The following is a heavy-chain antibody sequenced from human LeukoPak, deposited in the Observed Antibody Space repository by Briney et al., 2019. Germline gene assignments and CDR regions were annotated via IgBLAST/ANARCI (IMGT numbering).Heavy chain of an antibody. CDR1: GFTFSTYP. CDR2: VSNDGRNN. V-gene: IGHV3-30*04. CDR3: ASGFHY. Sequence: GGSLRLSCAASGFTFSTYPIHWVRQASGKGLEWVACVSNDGRNNYYADSVKGRFTISRDDSKNTVYLQMNSLRLEDTAFYYCASGFHYWGQGTLVTVSS. J-gene: IGHJ4*02.